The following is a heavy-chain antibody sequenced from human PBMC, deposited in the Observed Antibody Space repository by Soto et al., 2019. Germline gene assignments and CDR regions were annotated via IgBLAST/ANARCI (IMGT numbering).Heavy chain of an antibody. CDR1: GASVKTYY. V-gene: IGHV4-4*07. CDR3: ARAHAYMVGSTDLQGWFDP. Sequence: SEPLSLTCSVSGASVKTYYWSWIRQSAGKGLEWIGRVYSAGTVNYNPSLQSRVTMSLDTSKNQFSLKLSSVTAADTAVYYCARAHAYMVGSTDLQGWFDPRGHGTLVTGSS. D-gene: IGHD3-10*01. J-gene: IGHJ5*02. CDR2: VYSAGTV.